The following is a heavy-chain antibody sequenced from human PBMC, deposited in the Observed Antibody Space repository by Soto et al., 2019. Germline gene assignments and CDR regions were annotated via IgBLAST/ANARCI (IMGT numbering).Heavy chain of an antibody. CDR1: GGSFSGYY. CDR3: ARGGGFYYMDV. D-gene: IGHD3-16*01. V-gene: IGHV4-34*01. CDR2: INHSGST. J-gene: IGHJ6*03. Sequence: QVQLRQWGAGLLRPSETLSLTCAVYGGSFSGYYWSWIRQPPGKGLEWIGEINHSGSTNYNPSLKSRVTLSVDTSKNQFSLKLSSVTAADTAVYSGARGGGFYYMDVWDKGTTVTVSS.